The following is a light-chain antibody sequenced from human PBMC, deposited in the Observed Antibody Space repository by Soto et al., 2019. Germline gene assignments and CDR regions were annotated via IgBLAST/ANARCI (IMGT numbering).Light chain of an antibody. CDR1: QSVSAW. V-gene: IGKV1-5*03. CDR3: QQSYSTLSIT. J-gene: IGKJ5*01. Sequence: DIQMTQSPSTLSASVGDRVTITCRASQSVSAWLAWYQQRPGKAPKLLIYKASSLESGVPSRFSGSGSGTEFTLTISSLQPEDFATYYCQQSYSTLSITFGQGTRLEI. CDR2: KAS.